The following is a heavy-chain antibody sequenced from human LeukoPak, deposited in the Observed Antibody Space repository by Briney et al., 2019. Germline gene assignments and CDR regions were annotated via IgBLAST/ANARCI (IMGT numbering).Heavy chain of an antibody. CDR1: GFTFSYAW. Sequence: PGGSLRLSRAASGFTFSYAWMNWVRQAPGKGLEWVGRIKSKADGGTTDYAAPVKGRFTISRDDSKNTLYLQMNSLKTEDTAVYYCTTSYYDTLTGSSTFDYWGQGTLVTVSS. V-gene: IGHV3-15*01. J-gene: IGHJ4*02. CDR2: IKSKADGGTT. CDR3: TTSYYDTLTGSSTFDY. D-gene: IGHD3-9*01.